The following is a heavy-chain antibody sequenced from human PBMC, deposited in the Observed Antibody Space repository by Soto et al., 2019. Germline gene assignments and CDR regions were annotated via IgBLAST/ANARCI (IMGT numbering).Heavy chain of an antibody. CDR1: GGTFSSYA. CDR3: ARDYVGVPAAGAGYFDY. D-gene: IGHD2-2*01. J-gene: IGHJ4*02. CDR2: IIPIFGTA. Sequence: GASVKVSCKASGGTFSSYAISWVRQAPGQGLEWMGGIIPIFGTANYAQKFQGRVTITADESTSTAYMELSSLRSEDTAVYYCARDYVGVPAAGAGYFDYWGQGTLVTVSS. V-gene: IGHV1-69*13.